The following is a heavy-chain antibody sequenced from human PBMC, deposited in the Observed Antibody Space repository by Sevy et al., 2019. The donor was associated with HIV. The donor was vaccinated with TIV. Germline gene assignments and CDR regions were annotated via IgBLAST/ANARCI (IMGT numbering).Heavy chain of an antibody. CDR2: IYFTGNT. V-gene: IGHV4-59*01. Sequence: SEILSLTCSVSGGSISSYFWTWVRQSPGKGLEWIGNIYFTGNTDYSPSLKSRVTLSLDTSKSQFSLTLKSLTAADTAIYFCARDSTTRPRVLDYWGQGSLVTVSS. CDR3: ARDSTTRPRVLDY. CDR1: GGSISSYF. J-gene: IGHJ4*02. D-gene: IGHD1-1*01.